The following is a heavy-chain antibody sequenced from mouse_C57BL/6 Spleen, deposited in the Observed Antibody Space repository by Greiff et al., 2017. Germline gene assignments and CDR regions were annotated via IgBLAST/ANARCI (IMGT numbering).Heavy chain of an antibody. Sequence: VQLQQPGAELVMPGASVKLSCKASGYTFTSYWMHWVKQRPGQGLEWIGEIDPSASYTNYNQKFKGKSTLTVDKSSSTAYMQLSSLTSEDSAVYYCARREQLRLRGYYAMDYWGQGTSVTVSS. CDR3: ARREQLRLRGYYAMDY. CDR2: IDPSASYT. CDR1: GYTFTSYW. J-gene: IGHJ4*01. D-gene: IGHD3-2*02. V-gene: IGHV1-69*01.